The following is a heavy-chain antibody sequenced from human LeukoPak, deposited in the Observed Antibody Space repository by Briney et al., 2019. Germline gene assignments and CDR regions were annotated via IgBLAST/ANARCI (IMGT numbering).Heavy chain of an antibody. CDR1: GYTFTSYD. D-gene: IGHD3-22*01. J-gene: IGHJ6*02. V-gene: IGHV1-8*01. CDR2: MNPNSGNT. Sequence: ASVKVSCKASGYTFTSYDINWVRQATGQGLEWMGWMNPNSGNTGYAQKLQGRVTMTTDTSTSTAYMELRSLRSDDTAVYYCASLGDSSGYYYYYYGMDVWGQGTTVTVSS. CDR3: ASLGDSSGYYYYYYGMDV.